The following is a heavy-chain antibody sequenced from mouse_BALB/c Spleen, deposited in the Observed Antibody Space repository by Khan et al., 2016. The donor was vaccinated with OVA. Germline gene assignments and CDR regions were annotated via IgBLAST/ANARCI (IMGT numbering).Heavy chain of an antibody. Sequence: LVESGAELARPGASVKMSCKASGYTFTSYTIHWIKKRSGQGLEWIGYINPSNGYTNYNQKFKDKATLTTDKSSTTAYLQLSSLTSDDSAVYNCVRDGAYHRNDGWFAYWGQGTLVTVSA. V-gene: IGHV1-4*01. CDR3: VRDGAYHRNDGWFAY. CDR2: INPSNGYT. J-gene: IGHJ3*01. D-gene: IGHD2-14*01. CDR1: GYTFTSYT.